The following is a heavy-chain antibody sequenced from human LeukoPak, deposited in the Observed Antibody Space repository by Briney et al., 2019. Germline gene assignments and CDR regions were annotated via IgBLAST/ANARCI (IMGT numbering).Heavy chain of an antibody. V-gene: IGHV4-39*01. Sequence: KPSETLSLTCTVSGDSISSSSYDWGWTRQPRGKGLEWIGRMYYSGSTYYNPSLKSRLTISVDTSKNQFSLKLSSVTAADTAVYYCARHKIAAAGTGWFDPWGQGTLVTVSS. J-gene: IGHJ5*02. CDR3: ARHKIAAAGTGWFDP. CDR1: GDSISSSSYD. CDR2: MYYSGST. D-gene: IGHD6-13*01.